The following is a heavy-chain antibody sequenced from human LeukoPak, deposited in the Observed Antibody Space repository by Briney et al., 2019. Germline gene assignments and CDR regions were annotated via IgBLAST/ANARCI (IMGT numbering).Heavy chain of an antibody. CDR3: AKDGGFIAAARYFDY. D-gene: IGHD6-13*01. V-gene: IGHV3-23*01. Sequence: GGSLRLSCAASGSTFSSYAMSWVPPAPGKGLEWVSAISGRGGRQYYADSVKGRFTITRDNSKNTLYLQMNSHRAGDTDVYYCAKDGGFIAAARYFDYWGQGTLVTVSS. CDR1: GSTFSSYA. CDR2: ISGRGGRQ. J-gene: IGHJ4*02.